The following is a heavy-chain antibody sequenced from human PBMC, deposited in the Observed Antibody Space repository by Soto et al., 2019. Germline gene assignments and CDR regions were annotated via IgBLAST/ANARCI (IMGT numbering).Heavy chain of an antibody. J-gene: IGHJ3*02. CDR1: GFTFSSYD. CDR2: ISYDGSNK. V-gene: IGHV3-30-3*01. D-gene: IGHD1-26*01. CDR3: ARERAECELSAFDI. Sequence: GGSLRLSCAASGFTFSSYDMQWVRQATGKGLEWVAVISYDGSNKYYADSVKGRFTISRDNSKNTLYLQMNSLRAEDTAVYYCARERAECELSAFDIWGQGTMVTVSS.